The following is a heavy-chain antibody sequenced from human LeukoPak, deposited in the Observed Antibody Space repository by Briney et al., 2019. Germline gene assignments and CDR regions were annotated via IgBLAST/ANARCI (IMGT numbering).Heavy chain of an antibody. CDR2: IYHSGST. CDR3: ARVHQIPSGYGMDV. V-gene: IGHV4-30-2*01. Sequence: PSQTLSLTCAVSGGSISSGGYSWSRIPQPPGKGLEGIGYIYHSGSTYYNPSLKSRVTISVDRSKNQFSLKLSSVTAADTAVYYWARVHQIPSGYGMDVWGQGTTVTVSS. CDR1: GGSISSGGYS. D-gene: IGHD2-2*01. J-gene: IGHJ6*02.